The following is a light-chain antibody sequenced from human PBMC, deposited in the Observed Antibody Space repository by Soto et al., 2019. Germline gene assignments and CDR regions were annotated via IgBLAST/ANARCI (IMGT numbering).Light chain of an antibody. CDR1: QSISSW. V-gene: IGKV1-5*03. Sequence: DIQMTQSPSTLSASVGDRVTITCRASQSISSWLAWYQQKPGKAPKLLIFQASSLKSGVLSRFSGSGSATEYTLTISSLQPDDFATYYCEDYSSSSGLTFGGGTKVDIK. J-gene: IGKJ4*01. CDR3: EDYSSSSGLT. CDR2: QAS.